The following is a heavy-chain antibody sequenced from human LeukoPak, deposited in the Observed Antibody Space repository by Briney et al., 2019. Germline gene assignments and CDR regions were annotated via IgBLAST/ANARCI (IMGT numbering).Heavy chain of an antibody. CDR1: GGSVSSSGSY. Sequence: SETHPLTCTVSGGSVSSSGSYWGWIRQPPGKGLAWIGSIYYSGTTYYNPSLKSRVTISVDTSKSQFSLKLTSVTAADTALYYCARTYYGSENYYDYWGQGILVTVSS. V-gene: IGHV4-39*01. CDR2: IYYSGTT. D-gene: IGHD3-10*01. CDR3: ARTYYGSENYYDY. J-gene: IGHJ4*02.